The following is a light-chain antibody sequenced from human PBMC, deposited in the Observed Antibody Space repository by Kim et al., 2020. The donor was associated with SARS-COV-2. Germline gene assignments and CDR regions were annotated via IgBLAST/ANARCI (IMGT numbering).Light chain of an antibody. J-gene: IGKJ2*01. Sequence: DIQLTQSPSSLSASVGDRVTITCQASQDINNHLNWYQHKPGKAPELLTYDASNLETGVPSRFSGSGFGTDFTFINTSLQPEDIATYYCQQYDNLYTFGQGTKVDIK. V-gene: IGKV1-33*01. CDR2: DAS. CDR1: QDINNH. CDR3: QQYDNLYT.